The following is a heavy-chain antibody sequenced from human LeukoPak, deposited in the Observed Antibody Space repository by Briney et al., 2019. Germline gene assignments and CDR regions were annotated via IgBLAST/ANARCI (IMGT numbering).Heavy chain of an antibody. CDR3: ARSEAFGDGYNYGY. CDR1: GGSFSGYY. CDR2: INHSGST. V-gene: IGHV4-34*01. D-gene: IGHD5-24*01. J-gene: IGHJ4*02. Sequence: PSETLSLTCVVYGGSFSGYYWSWIRQPPGKGLEWIGEINHSGSTNCNPSLKSRVTISVDTSKNQFSLKLSSVTAADTAVYYCARSEAFGDGYNYGYWGQGTLVTVSS.